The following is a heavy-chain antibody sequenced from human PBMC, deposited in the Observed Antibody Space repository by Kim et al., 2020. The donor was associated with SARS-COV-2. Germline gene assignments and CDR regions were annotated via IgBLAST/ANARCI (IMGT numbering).Heavy chain of an antibody. CDR2: T. Sequence: TYYNPAHKSRVTISDDTYQTQFSLKLSCGTAADTAVYYCARGGSSWYSDYWGQGTLVTVSS. D-gene: IGHD6-13*01. CDR3: ARGGSSWYSDY. V-gene: IGHV4-39*01. J-gene: IGHJ4*02.